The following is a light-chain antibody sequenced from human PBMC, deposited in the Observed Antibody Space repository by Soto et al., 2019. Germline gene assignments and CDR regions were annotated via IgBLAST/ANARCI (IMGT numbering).Light chain of an antibody. V-gene: IGLV2-14*01. Sequence: QSALTQPASVSGSLGQSITISCTGTSSDVGAYNYVSWYQQHPDKAPKLLIFEVTNRPSGVSGRFSGSKSGITASLSISGLQPEDEADYYCPSYSISSPVLFGGGTKLTVL. J-gene: IGLJ2*01. CDR3: PSYSISSPVL. CDR2: EVT. CDR1: SSDVGAYNY.